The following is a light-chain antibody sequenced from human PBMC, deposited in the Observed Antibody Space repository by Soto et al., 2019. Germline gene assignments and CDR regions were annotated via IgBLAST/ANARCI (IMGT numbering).Light chain of an antibody. CDR1: SSDVGDYNY. CDR2: EVS. Sequence: QSALTQPASVSGSPGQSITISCTGTSSDVGDYNYVSWYQHHPGKVPKLMIYEVSNRPSGVSNRFSGSKSGNTASLTISGLQVEDEAEYFCGSFTTSRIWVFGGGTKLTVL. CDR3: GSFTTSRIWV. V-gene: IGLV2-14*01. J-gene: IGLJ3*02.